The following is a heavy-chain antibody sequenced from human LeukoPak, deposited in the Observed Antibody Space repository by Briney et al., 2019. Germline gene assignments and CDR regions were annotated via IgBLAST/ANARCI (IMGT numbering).Heavy chain of an antibody. V-gene: IGHV3-7*01. Sequence: GGSLRLSCAASGFTFSSYWMSWVRQAPGKGLEWVANIKQDGSEKYYVDSAKGRFTISRDNAKNSLYLQMNSLRAEDTAVYYCARERSGSSGYPLVDYWGQGTLVTVSS. CDR1: GFTFSSYW. J-gene: IGHJ4*02. CDR2: IKQDGSEK. CDR3: ARERSGSSGYPLVDY. D-gene: IGHD3-22*01.